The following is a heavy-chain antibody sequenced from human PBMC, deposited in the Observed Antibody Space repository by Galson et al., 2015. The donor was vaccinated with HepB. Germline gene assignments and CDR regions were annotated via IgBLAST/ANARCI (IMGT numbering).Heavy chain of an antibody. CDR3: AKVLNYYGSGSYYNVGGGDY. CDR1: GFTFSSYA. D-gene: IGHD3-10*01. Sequence: SLRLSCAASGFTFSSYAMSWVRQAPGKGLEWVSAISGSGGSTYYADSVKGRFTISRDNSKNTLYLQMNSLRAEDTAVYYCAKVLNYYGSGSYYNVGGGDYWGQGTLVTVSS. V-gene: IGHV3-23*01. J-gene: IGHJ4*02. CDR2: ISGSGGST.